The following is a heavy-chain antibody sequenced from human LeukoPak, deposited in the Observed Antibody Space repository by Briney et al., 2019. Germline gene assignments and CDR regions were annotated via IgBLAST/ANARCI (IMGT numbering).Heavy chain of an antibody. CDR3: VKEHVDRAFTRSFEI. D-gene: IGHD3-10*01. V-gene: IGHV3-53*01. CDR1: GFIVNSYA. J-gene: IGHJ3*02. Sequence: GGSLRLSCAASGFIVNSYAMSWVRQAPGKGLAWVSLIYSDGVTQYADSVKGRFTISRDNSKNTVYLQMNSPRAEDTARYYCVKEHVDRAFTRSFEIWGQGTVVTVSS. CDR2: IYSDGVT.